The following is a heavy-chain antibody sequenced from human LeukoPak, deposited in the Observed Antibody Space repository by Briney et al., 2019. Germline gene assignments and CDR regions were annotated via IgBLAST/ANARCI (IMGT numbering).Heavy chain of an antibody. CDR2: INHSGST. V-gene: IGHV4-34*01. CDR1: GGSFSGYY. J-gene: IGHJ4*02. Sequence: SETLSLTCAVYGGSFSGYYWSWIHQPPGKGLEWIGEINHSGSTNYNPSLKSRVTISVDTSKNQFSLKLSSVTAADTAVYYCARGRFSSSWYGSGRAVYYFDYWGQGTLVTVSS. CDR3: ARGRFSSSWYGSGRAVYYFDY. D-gene: IGHD6-13*01.